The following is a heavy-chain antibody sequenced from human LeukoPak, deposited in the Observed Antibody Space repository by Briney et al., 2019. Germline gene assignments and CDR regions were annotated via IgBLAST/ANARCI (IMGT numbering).Heavy chain of an antibody. CDR1: GGSISSGGYY. J-gene: IGHJ4*02. CDR2: IYYSGST. CDR3: ASGGYCSSTSCYTLDY. Sequence: SETLSLTCTVSGGSISSGGYYWSWIRQHPGKGLEWIGYIYYSGSTYYNPSLKSRVTISVDTSKNQFSLKLSSVTAADTAVYYCASGGYCSSTSCYTLDYWGQGTLVTVSS. D-gene: IGHD2-2*02. V-gene: IGHV4-31*03.